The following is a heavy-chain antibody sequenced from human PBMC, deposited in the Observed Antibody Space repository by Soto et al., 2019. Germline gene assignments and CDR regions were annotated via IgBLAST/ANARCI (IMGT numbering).Heavy chain of an antibody. CDR1: GGSTTSDY. J-gene: IGHJ4*02. Sequence: SETLSLTCTVSGGSTTSDYWSWIRQPPGKGLEWLGDIFHSLGAKDNPTLGSRVTISLDTSKIQLYMSLRTVTAADTALYFCVRDLNGSGDYWGQGTLVTVSS. CDR3: VRDLNGSGDY. CDR2: IFHSLGA. V-gene: IGHV4-59*01. D-gene: IGHD3-10*01.